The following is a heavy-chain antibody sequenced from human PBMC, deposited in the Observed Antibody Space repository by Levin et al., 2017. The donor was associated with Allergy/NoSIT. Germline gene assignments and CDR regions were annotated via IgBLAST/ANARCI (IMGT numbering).Heavy chain of an antibody. CDR2: INSDGSNT. V-gene: IGHV3-74*01. CDR3: ARGGCSSTSCLDN. Sequence: GSLRLSCAASGFPFSNSWMHWVRQAPGKGLVWVSHINSDGSNTNYADSVKGRFTISRDNAKNTLYLQMNSLRDEDTAVYYCARGGCSSTSCLDNWGQGTLVTVSP. J-gene: IGHJ4*02. D-gene: IGHD2-2*01. CDR1: GFPFSNSW.